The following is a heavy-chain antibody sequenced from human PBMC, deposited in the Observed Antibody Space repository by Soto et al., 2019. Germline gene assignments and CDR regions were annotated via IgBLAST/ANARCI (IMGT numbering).Heavy chain of an antibody. D-gene: IGHD6-6*01. CDR2: IIPILGIA. V-gene: IGHV1-69*02. CDR1: GGTFSSYT. CDR3: ARPPSSIAARPIVKKWFDP. Sequence: QVQLVQSGAEVKKPGSSVKVSCKASGGTFSSYTISWVRQAPGQGLEWMGRIIPILGIANYAQKFQGRVTITEDKSPSTAYRGRSGLRFEDRAVYYCARPPSSIAARPIVKKWFDPWGQETLVTVSS. J-gene: IGHJ5*02.